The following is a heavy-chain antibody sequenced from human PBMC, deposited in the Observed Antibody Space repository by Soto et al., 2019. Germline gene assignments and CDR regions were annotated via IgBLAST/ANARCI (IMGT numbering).Heavy chain of an antibody. CDR3: AKREGNTYGVFH. J-gene: IGHJ4*02. V-gene: IGHV3-74*01. CDR1: GFSFSNYW. CDR2: IKTDGSST. Sequence: EVQLVESGGGLVQPGGSLRLSCAASGFSFSNYWIHWVRQAPGKGLVWVSRIKTDGSSTDYAVSVKGRFTISRDNAKNTLYLQENSLAAEDTAVDYCAKREGNTYGVFHLGQGTLVTVSS. D-gene: IGHD5-18*01.